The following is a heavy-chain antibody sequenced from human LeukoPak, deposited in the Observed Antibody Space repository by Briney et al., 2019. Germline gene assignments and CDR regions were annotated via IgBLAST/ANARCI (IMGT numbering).Heavy chain of an antibody. D-gene: IGHD6-13*01. Sequence: GRSLRLYCAASGFAFSTFGMHWVRQTPGKGLEWVAVIWYDASNKLYADSVKGRFTISRDNSQNTVFLQMNSLRAEDTAVYFCARDLSPDTATGMYYFDFRGQGTLVTVSS. CDR1: GFAFSTFG. CDR2: IWYDASNK. V-gene: IGHV3-33*01. J-gene: IGHJ4*02. CDR3: ARDLSPDTATGMYYFDF.